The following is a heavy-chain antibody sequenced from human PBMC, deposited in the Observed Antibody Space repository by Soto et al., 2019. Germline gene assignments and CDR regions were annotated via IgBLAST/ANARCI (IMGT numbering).Heavy chain of an antibody. CDR2: IIPIFGTA. D-gene: IGHD3-22*01. V-gene: IGHV1-69*13. CDR3: ASFGFQKNYYDSSGPGPLDY. CDR1: GGTFSSYA. J-gene: IGHJ4*02. Sequence: SVKVSCKASGGTFSSYAISWVRQAPGQGLEWMGGIIPIFGTANYAQKFQGRVTITADESTSTAYMELSSLRSEDTAVYYCASFGFQKNYYDSSGPGPLDYWGQVTLVTVSS.